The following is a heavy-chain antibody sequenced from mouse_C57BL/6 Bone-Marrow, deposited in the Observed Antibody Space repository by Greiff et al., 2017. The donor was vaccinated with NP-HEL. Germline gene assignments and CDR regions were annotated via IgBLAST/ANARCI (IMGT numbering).Heavy chain of an antibody. D-gene: IGHD2-2*01. J-gene: IGHJ2*01. CDR3: ARRSTMVTYFDY. CDR1: GYAFTNYL. Sequence: VQLQQSGAELVRPGTSVKVSCKASGYAFTNYLIEWVKQRPGQGLEWIGVINPGSGGTNYNEKFKGKATLTADKSSSTAYMQLSSLTSEDSAVYFCARRSTMVTYFDYWGQGTTLTVSS. CDR2: INPGSGGT. V-gene: IGHV1-54*01.